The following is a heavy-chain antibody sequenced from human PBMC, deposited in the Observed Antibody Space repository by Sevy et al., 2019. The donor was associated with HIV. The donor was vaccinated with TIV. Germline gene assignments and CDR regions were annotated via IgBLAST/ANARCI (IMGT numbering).Heavy chain of an antibody. J-gene: IGHJ4*02. V-gene: IGHV1-69*06. Sequence: ASVNVSCKASGGTFSSYAISWVRQAPGQGLEWMGGIIPIFGTANYAQKFQGRVTITADKSTSTAYMELSSLRSEDTAVYYCARLAPPRYRDYYFDYWGQGTLVTVSS. CDR1: GGTFSSYA. CDR2: IIPIFGTA. CDR3: ARLAPPRYRDYYFDY. D-gene: IGHD3-16*02.